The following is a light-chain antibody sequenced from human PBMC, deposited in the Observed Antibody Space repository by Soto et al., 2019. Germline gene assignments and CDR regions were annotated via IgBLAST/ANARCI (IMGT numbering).Light chain of an antibody. V-gene: IGKV3-11*01. CDR2: GAS. Sequence: EIVLTQSPATLSLSPGERATLSCRASQSISSHLAWYQQKPGQAPRLLIYGASNSATGIPARFSGRGSGTDFTIIISSLEAEDFAVYYCQQRSNWPLTFGGGTKVEIK. CDR3: QQRSNWPLT. J-gene: IGKJ4*01. CDR1: QSISSH.